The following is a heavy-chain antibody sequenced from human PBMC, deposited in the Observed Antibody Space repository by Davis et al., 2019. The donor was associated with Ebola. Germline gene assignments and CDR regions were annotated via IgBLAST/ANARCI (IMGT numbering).Heavy chain of an antibody. CDR3: ARADCSSTSCYALLGNWFDP. CDR1: GGTFSSYA. J-gene: IGHJ5*02. Sequence: AASVKVSCKASGGTFSSYAISWVRQAPGQGLEWMGGIIPIFGTANYAQKFQGRVTITADKSTSTAYMELSSLGSEDTAVYYCARADCSSTSCYALLGNWFDPWGQGTLVTVSS. D-gene: IGHD2-2*01. CDR2: IIPIFGTA. V-gene: IGHV1-69*06.